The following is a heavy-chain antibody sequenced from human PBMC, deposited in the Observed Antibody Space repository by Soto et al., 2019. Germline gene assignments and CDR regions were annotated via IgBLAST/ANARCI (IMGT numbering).Heavy chain of an antibody. CDR2: ISGSGGST. CDR1: GFTFSSYA. J-gene: IGHJ6*02. CDR3: ANGAMPYYYYGMDV. Sequence: GGSLRLSCAASGFTFSSYAMSWVRQAPGKGLEWVSAISGSGGSTYYADSVKGRFTISRDNSKNTLYLQMNSLRAEDTAVYYCANGAMPYYYYGMDVWGQGTTVTVSS. V-gene: IGHV3-23*01. D-gene: IGHD2-2*01.